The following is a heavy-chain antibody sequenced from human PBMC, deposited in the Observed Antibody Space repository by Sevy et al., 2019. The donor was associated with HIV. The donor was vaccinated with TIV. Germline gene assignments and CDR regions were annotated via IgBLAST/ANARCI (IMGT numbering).Heavy chain of an antibody. V-gene: IGHV1-18*04. Sequence: VSCKASGYTFTSYGISWVRQAPGQGLEWMGWISAYNGITKYTRNLQGRVTMTTDTSTSTVYMELRSLRSDDTAVYYCARGVYGDYWGQGTLVTVSS. J-gene: IGHJ4*02. CDR3: ARGVYGDY. D-gene: IGHD4-17*01. CDR2: ISAYNGIT. CDR1: GYTFTSYG.